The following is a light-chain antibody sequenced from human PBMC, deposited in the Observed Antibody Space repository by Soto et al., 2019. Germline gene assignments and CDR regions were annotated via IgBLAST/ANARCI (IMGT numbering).Light chain of an antibody. CDR3: QQYNNWPLT. Sequence: EIVMMQSPATLSVSPGERATLSCRASQSVSSNLAWYQQKPGQAPRLLIYGASTRATGIPVRFSGSGSGTEFTLTISSLQSEDFAFYSCQQYNNWPLTFGGGTKVEIK. CDR2: GAS. J-gene: IGKJ4*01. V-gene: IGKV3-15*01. CDR1: QSVSSN.